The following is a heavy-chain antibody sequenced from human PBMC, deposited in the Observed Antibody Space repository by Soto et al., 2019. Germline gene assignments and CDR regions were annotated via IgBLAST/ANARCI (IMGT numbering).Heavy chain of an antibody. CDR3: ARVCNYGGYSYGMDV. CDR1: GYTFTSYA. D-gene: IGHD4-4*01. Sequence: QVQLVQSGAEVKKPGASVKVSCKASGYTFTSYAMHWVRQAPGQRLEWMGWINAGNGNTKYSQKFQGRVTITRDTAASTAYMELSSLRSEDTAVDYCARVCNYGGYSYGMDVWGQGTTVTVSS. CDR2: INAGNGNT. J-gene: IGHJ6*02. V-gene: IGHV1-3*01.